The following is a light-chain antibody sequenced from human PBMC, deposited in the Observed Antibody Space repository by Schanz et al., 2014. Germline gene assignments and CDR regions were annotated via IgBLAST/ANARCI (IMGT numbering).Light chain of an antibody. CDR1: SSDVGGYNY. Sequence: QSALTQPASVSESPGQSITISCTGTSSDVGGYNYVSWYQQHPGKVPKLIIYAVTDRPSGVSDRFSGSKSGYTASLTISGLQAEDEADYYCNSYTSNKTRIFGTGTKLTVL. CDR2: AVT. V-gene: IGLV2-14*03. CDR3: NSYTSNKTRI. J-gene: IGLJ1*01.